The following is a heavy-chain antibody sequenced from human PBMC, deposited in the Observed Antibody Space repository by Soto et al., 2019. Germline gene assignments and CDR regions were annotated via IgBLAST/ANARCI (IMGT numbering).Heavy chain of an antibody. Sequence: PSETLSLTCTVSGGSISSYYWSWIRQPPGKGLEWIGYIYYSGSTNYNPSLKSRVTISVDTSKNQFSLKLSSVTAADAAVYYCARRRNYYYGMDVWGQGTTVTVS. CDR2: IYYSGST. J-gene: IGHJ6*02. V-gene: IGHV4-59*01. CDR3: ARRRNYYYGMDV. CDR1: GGSISSYY.